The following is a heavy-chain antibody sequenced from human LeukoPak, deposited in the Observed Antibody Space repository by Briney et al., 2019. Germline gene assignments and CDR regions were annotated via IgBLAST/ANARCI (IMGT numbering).Heavy chain of an antibody. CDR3: AKDSRSCSSTSCPPKPVDY. D-gene: IGHD2-2*01. Sequence: GGSLRLSCAASGFTFSHYWMTWVRQAPGKGLEWVAQINQDGSEEYYMDSVKARFTISRDNSKNTLYLQMNSLRAEDTAVYYCAKDSRSCSSTSCPPKPVDYWGQGTLVTVSS. CDR2: INQDGSEE. CDR1: GFTFSHYW. J-gene: IGHJ4*02. V-gene: IGHV3-7*03.